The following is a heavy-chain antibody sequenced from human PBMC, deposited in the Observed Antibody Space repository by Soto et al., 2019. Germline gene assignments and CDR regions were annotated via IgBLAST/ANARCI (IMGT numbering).Heavy chain of an antibody. J-gene: IGHJ5*02. CDR1: GYTITGYF. CDR3: ARAPAGFSTTWYEWFDP. Sequence: ASVKVSCKASGYTITGYFIHWVRQAPGQGLEWMGWLDPNSGSTNYAQKFQGRITMTREKSINTAYMDLSSLTSDDTAVYYFARAPAGFSTTWYEWFDPWGQGTQVTVSS. D-gene: IGHD6-13*01. V-gene: IGHV1-2*02. CDR2: LDPNSGST.